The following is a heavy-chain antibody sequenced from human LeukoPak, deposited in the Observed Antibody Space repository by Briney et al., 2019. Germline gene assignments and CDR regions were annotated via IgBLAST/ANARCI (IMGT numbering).Heavy chain of an antibody. CDR2: IYSGGST. V-gene: IGHV3-53*01. Sequence: GGSLRLSCAASGFTVSSNYMSWVRQAAGKGLEWVSVIYSGGSTYYADSVKGRFTISRDNSKNTLYLQMNSLRAEDTAVYYCAREAGSYGDDYYFDYWGQGTLVTVSS. CDR1: GFTVSSNY. D-gene: IGHD5-18*01. J-gene: IGHJ4*02. CDR3: AREAGSYGDDYYFDY.